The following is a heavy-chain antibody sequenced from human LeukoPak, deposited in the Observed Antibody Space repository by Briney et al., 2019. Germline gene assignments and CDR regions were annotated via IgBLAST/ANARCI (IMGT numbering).Heavy chain of an antibody. CDR3: AKALGYYYDSSGSTLDY. D-gene: IGHD3-22*01. CDR2: ISGSGGST. CDR1: GFTFSSYA. Sequence: GGSLRLSCVASGFTFSSYAMSWVRQAPGKGLEWVSAISGSGGSTYYADSVKGRFTISRDNSKNTLYLQMNSLRAEDTAVYYCAKALGYYYDSSGSTLDYWGQGTLVTVSS. J-gene: IGHJ4*02. V-gene: IGHV3-23*01.